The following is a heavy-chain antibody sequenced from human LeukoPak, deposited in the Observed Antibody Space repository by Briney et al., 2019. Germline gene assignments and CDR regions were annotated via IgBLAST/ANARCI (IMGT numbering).Heavy chain of an antibody. Sequence: ASVKVSCKVSGHILTEVAINWVRQAPGKGLEWIGGFDPEYDEDGETLFAQKFQGRVTMTEDASTDTAYMVLSSLRSEDTAVYYCAMTDRYAGRPFDYWGQGTLVTVSS. CDR3: AMTDRYAGRPFDY. CDR1: GHILTEVA. J-gene: IGHJ4*02. D-gene: IGHD5-12*01. V-gene: IGHV1-24*01. CDR2: FDPEYDEDGET.